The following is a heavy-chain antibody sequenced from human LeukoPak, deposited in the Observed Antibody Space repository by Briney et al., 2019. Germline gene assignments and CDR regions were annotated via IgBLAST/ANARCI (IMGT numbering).Heavy chain of an antibody. D-gene: IGHD3-10*01. Sequence: PSETLSLTCSVSGGSMRHSYWTWIRQTPEKGLEWIGYVYDNGNSNSRSSLRSRVSMSVDTSKNEFSLKLSSVTAADTAVYYCARAGGSYYPIMYNWFDPWGQGTLVTVSS. CDR2: VYDNGNS. CDR3: ARAGGSYYPIMYNWFDP. V-gene: IGHV4-59*01. CDR1: GGSMRHSY. J-gene: IGHJ5*02.